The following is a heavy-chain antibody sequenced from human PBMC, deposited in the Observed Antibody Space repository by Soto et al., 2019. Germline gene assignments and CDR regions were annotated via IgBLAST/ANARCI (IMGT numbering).Heavy chain of an antibody. CDR1: GGSFSDYY. D-gene: IGHD3-10*01. CDR3: ASYGRGTYYYGYYFHH. J-gene: IGHJ4*02. V-gene: IGHV4-34*01. CDR2: IHHSGST. Sequence: PSETLSLTCAVYGGSFSDYYWTWIRQPPGKGLEWIGEIHHSGSTNYNPSLKSRVTISLDTSNNQFSLKLSSVAAADAAVYYCASYGRGTYYYGYYFHHWGQGTPVTSPQ.